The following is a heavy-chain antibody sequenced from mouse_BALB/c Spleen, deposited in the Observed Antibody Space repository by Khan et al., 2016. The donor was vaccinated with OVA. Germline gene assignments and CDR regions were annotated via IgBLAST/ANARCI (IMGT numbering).Heavy chain of an antibody. CDR3: TRSPYGNFAY. V-gene: IGHV5-9-3*01. CDR1: GFTFSTYA. CDR2: ISSDGDYT. D-gene: IGHD2-1*01. Sequence: EVELVESGGGLVRPGGSLKLSCATSGFTFSTYAMSWVRQIPEKRLEWVATISSDGDYTYYPDSVKGRFTISRDTAKNTLYLQMSSLRSEDTAKYYCTRSPYGNFAYWGQGTLVTVSA. J-gene: IGHJ3*01.